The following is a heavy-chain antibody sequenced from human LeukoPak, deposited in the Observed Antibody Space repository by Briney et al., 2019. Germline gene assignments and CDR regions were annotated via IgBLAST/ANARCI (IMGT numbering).Heavy chain of an antibody. CDR1: GGSISSSSYY. CDR2: IYYSGST. D-gene: IGHD6-6*01. Sequence: SETLSLTCTVSGGSISSSSYYWGWIRQPPGKGLEWIGSIYYSGSTYYNPSLKSRATISVDTSKNQFSLKLSSVTAADTAVYCCAREGAARRNWFDPWGQGTLVTVSS. V-gene: IGHV4-39*07. CDR3: AREGAARRNWFDP. J-gene: IGHJ5*02.